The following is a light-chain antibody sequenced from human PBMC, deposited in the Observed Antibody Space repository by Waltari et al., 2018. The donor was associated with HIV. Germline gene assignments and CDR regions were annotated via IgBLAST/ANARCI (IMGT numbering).Light chain of an antibody. J-gene: IGKJ2*01. CDR3: LQDYNYPYT. V-gene: IGKV1-6*01. CDR1: QGIRND. Sequence: AIQMTQSPTSLSAAVGDRVTITCRASQGIRNDLGWYQHIPGKAPKLLIYDASTLNSGVPSRFNGSGSETDFTLTIGDVQPEDFATYYCLQDYNYPYTFGRGTKLDI. CDR2: DAS.